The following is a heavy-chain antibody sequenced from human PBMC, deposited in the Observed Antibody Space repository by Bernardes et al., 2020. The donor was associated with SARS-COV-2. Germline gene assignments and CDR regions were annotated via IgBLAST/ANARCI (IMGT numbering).Heavy chain of an antibody. Sequence: GGSLRLSCAAFGFTFRSYCVHWVRQVPGKGLVWVSRINSDGSSIEYADSVKGRFTISRDNAKNTLYLQMNSLRAEDTAVYYCGSQGYCTGGTCQYYWGQGTLVTVST. J-gene: IGHJ4*02. V-gene: IGHV3-74*03. CDR2: INSDGSSI. CDR3: GSQGYCTGGTCQYY. CDR1: GFTFRSYC. D-gene: IGHD2-8*02.